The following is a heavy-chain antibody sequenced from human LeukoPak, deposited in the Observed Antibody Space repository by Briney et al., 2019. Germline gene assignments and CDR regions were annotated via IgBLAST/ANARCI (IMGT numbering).Heavy chain of an antibody. CDR1: GFTFNSYW. V-gene: IGHV3-74*01. Sequence: GGSLRLSCAASGFTFNSYWMHWVRQAPGKGLVWVSRINSDESSTSYADSVKGRFTISRDNAKNTLYLQMNSLRAEDTAVYYCASTVVGSPYWGQGTLVTVSS. CDR3: ASTVVGSPY. D-gene: IGHD1-26*01. CDR2: INSDESST. J-gene: IGHJ4*02.